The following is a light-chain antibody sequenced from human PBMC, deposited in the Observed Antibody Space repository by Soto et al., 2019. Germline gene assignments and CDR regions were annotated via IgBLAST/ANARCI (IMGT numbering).Light chain of an antibody. Sequence: DIQMTQSPPSLSASVGDRVTLTCRASQIIRSYLNWYQQKPGKAPKLLIYAASSLKSGVPSRFSGSGSGTDFTLTITNLQPEDFATYYCQQSYSTPLTFDQGTKVEI. CDR1: QIIRSY. CDR2: AAS. CDR3: QQSYSTPLT. J-gene: IGKJ1*01. V-gene: IGKV1-39*01.